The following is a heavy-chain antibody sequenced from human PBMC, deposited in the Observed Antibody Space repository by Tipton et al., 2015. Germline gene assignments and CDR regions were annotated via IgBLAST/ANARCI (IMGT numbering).Heavy chain of an antibody. J-gene: IGHJ4*02. V-gene: IGHV3-23*01. CDR3: AKVEYSSSAETGIHLDY. Sequence: AISGSGGSTYYADSVKGRFTISRDNSKNTLYLQMNSLRADDTAVYYCAKVEYSSSAETGIHLDYWGQGTLVTVSS. D-gene: IGHD6-6*01. CDR2: ISGSGGST.